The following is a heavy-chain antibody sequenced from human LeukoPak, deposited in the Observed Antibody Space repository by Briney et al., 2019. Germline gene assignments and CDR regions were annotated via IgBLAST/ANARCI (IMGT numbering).Heavy chain of an antibody. J-gene: IGHJ6*03. CDR2: IIPIFGTA. CDR3: ARGGADYYGSGSYLYYYYMDV. Sequence: SVKVSCKASGGTFSSYAISWVRQAPGQGLEWMGGIIPIFGTANYAQKFQGRVTITADKSTSTAYMELSSLRSEDTAVYYCARGGADYYGSGSYLYYYYMDVWGKGTTVAVSS. CDR1: GGTFSSYA. D-gene: IGHD3-10*01. V-gene: IGHV1-69*06.